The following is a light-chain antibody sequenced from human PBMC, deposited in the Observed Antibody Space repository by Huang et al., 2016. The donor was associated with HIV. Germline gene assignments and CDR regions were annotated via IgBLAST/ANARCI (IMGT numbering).Light chain of an antibody. CDR2: CAS. V-gene: IGKV4-1*01. CDR1: QSVLSRPNNKTY. J-gene: IGKJ2*01. Sequence: DIVMTQSPDSLAVSLGERATINCKSSQSVLSRPNNKTYLPWYQQRPGQSPTLLIYCASTRQSGVPARFSGSGSGTHFTLTISSLQAEDVAFYYCQQYFISPPTFGQGTKLEI. CDR3: QQYFISPPT.